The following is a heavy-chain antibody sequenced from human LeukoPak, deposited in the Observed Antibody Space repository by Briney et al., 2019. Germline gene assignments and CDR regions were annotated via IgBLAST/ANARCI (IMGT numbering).Heavy chain of an antibody. CDR1: GFTFSSYD. Sequence: SGGSLRLSCAASGFTFSSYDMHWVRQATGKGLEWVSAIGTAGDTYYPGSVKGRFTISRENAKNSLYLQMNSLRAGDTAVYYCARASGGDYDFDYWGQGTLVTVSS. CDR2: IGTAGDT. CDR3: ARASGGDYDFDY. J-gene: IGHJ4*02. V-gene: IGHV3-13*01. D-gene: IGHD2-21*02.